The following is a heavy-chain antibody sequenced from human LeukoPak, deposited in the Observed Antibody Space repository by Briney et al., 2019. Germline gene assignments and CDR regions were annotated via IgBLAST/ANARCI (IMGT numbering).Heavy chain of an antibody. D-gene: IGHD3-10*01. CDR3: ARDNYGSGSYYKY. J-gene: IGHJ4*02. CDR1: GYTLTRYY. V-gene: IGHV1-2*02. Sequence: ASVKVSCKASGYTLTRYYMHWVRQAPGQGLEWMGWINPNNGGTNYAQKFQGRVSMTRDTSISTVYMEVRRLRSDDTAVYYCARDNYGSGSYYKYWGQGTLVTVSS. CDR2: INPNNGGT.